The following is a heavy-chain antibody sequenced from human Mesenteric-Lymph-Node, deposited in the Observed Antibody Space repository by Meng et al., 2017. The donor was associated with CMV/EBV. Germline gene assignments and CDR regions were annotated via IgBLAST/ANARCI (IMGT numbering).Heavy chain of an antibody. CDR3: ASAKDFWSGYYIYGMDL. J-gene: IGHJ5*02. CDR1: GFTFSSQR. Sequence: GGSLRLSCAASGFTFSSQRMNWVRQAPGKGLEWVSFIGTRNSNTYYADSVKGRFTISRDNAKNSLYLQMNSLRVEDTAVYYCASAKDFWSGYYIYGMDLWGQGTLVTVSS. V-gene: IGHV3-21*01. D-gene: IGHD3-3*01. CDR2: IGTRNSNT.